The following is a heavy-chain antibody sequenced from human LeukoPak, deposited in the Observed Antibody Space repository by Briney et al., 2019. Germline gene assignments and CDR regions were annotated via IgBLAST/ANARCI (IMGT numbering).Heavy chain of an antibody. CDR2: INSDGSST. CDR3: ARGDWVRGFGP. CDR1: GFTFSSNW. Sequence: GGSLRLSCAASGFTFSSNWMHWVRQAPGKGLVWVSHINSDGSSTNYADSVKGRFTISRDNAKNTLYLQMNSLRAEDTAVYYCARGDWVRGFGPWGQGALVTVSS. D-gene: IGHD3-10*01. J-gene: IGHJ5*02. V-gene: IGHV3-74*01.